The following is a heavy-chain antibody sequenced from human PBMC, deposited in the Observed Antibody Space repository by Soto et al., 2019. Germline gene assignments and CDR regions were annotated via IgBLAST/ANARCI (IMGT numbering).Heavy chain of an antibody. J-gene: IGHJ6*02. CDR3: ARGPYNWNENYYGMDV. V-gene: IGHV1-3*01. D-gene: IGHD1-20*01. CDR2: INAGNGNT. Sequence: VASVKVSCKASGYTFTNNVIHWLRQAPGQTLEWMGWINAGNGNTKYSQKFQGRVTITRDTSASTAYMELSSLRSEDTAVYYCARGPYNWNENYYGMDVWGQGTTVTVSS. CDR1: GYTFTNNV.